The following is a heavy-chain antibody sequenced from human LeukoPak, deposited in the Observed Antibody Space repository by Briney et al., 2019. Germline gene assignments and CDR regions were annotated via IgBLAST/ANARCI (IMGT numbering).Heavy chain of an antibody. CDR2: IYNDGST. Sequence: PGGSLRLSCAASGLTVSSSYMSCVRQAPGKGLEWVSIIYNDGSTYYADSMKGRFTISRDNSKNTLYLQVNSLRAEDTAMYYCARNILFAFDIWGQGTMVTVSS. V-gene: IGHV3-53*01. CDR1: GLTVSSSY. J-gene: IGHJ3*02. CDR3: ARNILFAFDI.